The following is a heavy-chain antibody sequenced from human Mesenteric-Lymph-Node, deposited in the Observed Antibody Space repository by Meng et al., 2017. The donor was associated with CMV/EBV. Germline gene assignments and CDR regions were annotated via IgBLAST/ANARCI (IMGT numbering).Heavy chain of an antibody. D-gene: IGHD3-22*01. Sequence: ASVKVSCKTSGYTFTGYYIHWVRQAPGQGLEWMGWINPNSGGTNSAQKFQGRVTMTRDTSISTAYMELSRLRSDDTAVYYCARGRRSVVVVPLDYWGQGTLVTVSS. CDR2: INPNSGGT. CDR3: ARGRRSVVVVPLDY. V-gene: IGHV1-2*02. J-gene: IGHJ4*02. CDR1: GYTFTGYY.